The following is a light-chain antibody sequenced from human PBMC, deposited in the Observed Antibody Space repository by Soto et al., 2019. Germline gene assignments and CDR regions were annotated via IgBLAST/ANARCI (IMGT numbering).Light chain of an antibody. Sequence: EIVMTQSPATLSVSPGERATLSCRASQSVSSNFAWYQQKPGQAPRLLIYGASTRATGIPARFSGSGSGTEFTLHTSSLQSKDFAVYYYQQYNNWPPWTFGQGTKVEIK. V-gene: IGKV3D-15*01. CDR2: GAS. J-gene: IGKJ1*01. CDR3: QQYNNWPPWT. CDR1: QSVSSN.